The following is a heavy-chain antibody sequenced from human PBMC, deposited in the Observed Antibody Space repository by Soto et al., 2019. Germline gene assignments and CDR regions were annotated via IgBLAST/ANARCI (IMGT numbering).Heavy chain of an antibody. CDR1: VFPFNSYG. V-gene: IGHV3-30*18. CDR2: ISYDGSNK. Sequence: PGVSLRLSCSASVFPFNSYGMHWVRHAPGKGLEWVAVISYDGSNKYYADSVKGRFTISRDNSKNTLYLQMNSLRAEDTAVYYCAKDRGSYSGLDYWGQGNLVTVSA. D-gene: IGHD1-26*01. CDR3: AKDRGSYSGLDY. J-gene: IGHJ4*02.